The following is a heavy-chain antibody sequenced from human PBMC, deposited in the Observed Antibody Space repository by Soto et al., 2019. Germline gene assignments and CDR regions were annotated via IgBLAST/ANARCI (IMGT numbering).Heavy chain of an antibody. D-gene: IGHD5-12*01. CDR1: GFIFSSYG. Sequence: QVQLVESGGGVVQPGRSLRLSCAASGFIFSSYGMHWVRQAPGKGLEWVAVISYDGSNKYYADSVKGRFTISRDNSKNTLYLQMNSLRAEDTAVYYCAKDHGLRYYYYYGMDVWGQGTTVTVSS. J-gene: IGHJ6*02. CDR2: ISYDGSNK. CDR3: AKDHGLRYYYYYGMDV. V-gene: IGHV3-30*18.